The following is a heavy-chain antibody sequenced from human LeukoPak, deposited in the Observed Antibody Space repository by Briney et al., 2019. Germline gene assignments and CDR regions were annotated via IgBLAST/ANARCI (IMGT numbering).Heavy chain of an antibody. V-gene: IGHV4-38-2*01. J-gene: IGHJ3*02. D-gene: IGHD4-17*01. CDR3: ARYSTVTTYDAFDI. CDR1: GYSINSGYY. CDR2: RYRSGST. Sequence: PSETVPLTCAVPGYSINSGYYWGWFRQPPGKGLVRIGSRYRSGSTCYTPSLKRRLTISVATSKNQFSLTLSSLTAADTAVYSCARYSTVTTYDAFDIWGQGTMVTVSS.